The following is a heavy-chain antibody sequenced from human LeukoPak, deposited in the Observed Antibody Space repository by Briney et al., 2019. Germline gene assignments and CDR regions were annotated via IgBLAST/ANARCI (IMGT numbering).Heavy chain of an antibody. J-gene: IGHJ6*02. D-gene: IGHD4-23*01. Sequence: ASVTVSCKASGYTFTSYFMHWVRQAPGQGLEWMGIINPSGGSTSYAQKFQGRVTMTRDTSTSTVYMELSSLRSEDTAVYYCARDKHYGGNYYYYYGMDVWGQGTTVTVSS. CDR3: ARDKHYGGNYYYYYGMDV. CDR2: INPSGGST. V-gene: IGHV1-46*01. CDR1: GYTFTSYF.